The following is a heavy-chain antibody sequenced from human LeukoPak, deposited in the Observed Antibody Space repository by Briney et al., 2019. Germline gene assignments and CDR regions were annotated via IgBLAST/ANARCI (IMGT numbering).Heavy chain of an antibody. Sequence: PGGSLRLSCAASGFTFSSYSMNWVRQAPGKGLEWVSSISSSSSSIYYSDSVKGRFTVSRDNAKDALHLRMDNLRVEDTAVYYCARARWSSTGWFLGYWGQGTLVTVSS. D-gene: IGHD6-19*01. CDR2: ISSSSSSI. CDR1: GFTFSSYS. CDR3: ARARWSSTGWFLGY. J-gene: IGHJ4*02. V-gene: IGHV3-21*01.